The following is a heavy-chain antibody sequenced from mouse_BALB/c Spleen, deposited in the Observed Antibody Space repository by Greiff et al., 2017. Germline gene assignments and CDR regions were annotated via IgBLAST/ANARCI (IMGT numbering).Heavy chain of an antibody. CDR3: ARSSLASPWFAY. CDR1: GDSITSGY. V-gene: IGHV3-8*02. D-gene: IGHD6-1*01. Sequence: EVQLQQSGPSLVKPSQTLSLTCSVTGDSITSGYWNWIRKFPGNKLEYMGYISYSGSTYYNPSLKSRISITRDTSKNQYYLQLNSVTTEDTATYYCARSSLASPWFAYWGQGTLVTVSA. J-gene: IGHJ3*01. CDR2: ISYSGST.